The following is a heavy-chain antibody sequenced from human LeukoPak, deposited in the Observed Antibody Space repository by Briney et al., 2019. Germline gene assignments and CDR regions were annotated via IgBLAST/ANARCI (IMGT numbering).Heavy chain of an antibody. V-gene: IGHV1-2*06. CDR3: ARVKGTRGYSYGLDY. D-gene: IGHD5-18*01. J-gene: IGHJ4*02. CDR2: INPNSGGT. CDR1: GYTFTGYY. Sequence: GASVEVSCKASGYTFTGYYMHWVRQAPGQGLEWMGRINPNSGGTNYAQKFQGRVTMTRDTSISTAYMELSRLRSDDTAVYYCARVKGTRGYSYGLDYWGQGTLVTVSS.